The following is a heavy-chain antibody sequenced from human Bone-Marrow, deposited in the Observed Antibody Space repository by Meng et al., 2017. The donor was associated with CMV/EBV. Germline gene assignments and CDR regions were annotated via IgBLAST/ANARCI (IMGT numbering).Heavy chain of an antibody. CDR1: GFTFSSYS. J-gene: IGHJ3*02. CDR3: AREDYSNYNAFDI. D-gene: IGHD4-11*01. CDR2: ISSSSSYI. V-gene: IGHV3-21*01. Sequence: GESLKISCAASGFTFSSYSMNWVRQAPGKGLEWVSSISSSSSYIYYADSVKGRFTISRDNAKNSLYLQMNSLRAEDTAVYYCAREDYSNYNAFDIWGQGTMV.